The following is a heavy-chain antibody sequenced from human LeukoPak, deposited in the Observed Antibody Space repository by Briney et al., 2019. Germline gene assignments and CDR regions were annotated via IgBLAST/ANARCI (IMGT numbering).Heavy chain of an antibody. CDR3: ARAVITFGGAVAKGFDC. CDR2: IYYSGST. CDR1: GGSFSTYY. Sequence: SETLSLTCTVSGGSFSTYYWSWIRQPPGKGLEWIGYIYYSGSTDYNPSLKSRVTMSLDTSKNQFSLNLNSVTAADTAIYCCARAVITFGGAVAKGFDCWGQGTLVTVSS. J-gene: IGHJ4*02. V-gene: IGHV4-59*01. D-gene: IGHD3-16*01.